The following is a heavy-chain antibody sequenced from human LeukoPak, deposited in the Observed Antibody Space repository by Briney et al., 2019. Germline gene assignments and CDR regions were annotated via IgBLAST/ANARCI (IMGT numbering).Heavy chain of an antibody. CDR2: INSDGSTT. CDR3: AREMTSGGWFDP. D-gene: IGHD2-2*01. J-gene: IGHJ5*02. CDR1: GFTFSSYW. Sequence: GGSLRLSCAASGFTFSSYWMHWVRQAPGKGLVWVSNINSDGSTTTYADSVKGRFTISRDNAENTLYLQMNSLRAEDTAVYYCAREMTSGGWFDPWGQGTLVTVSS. V-gene: IGHV3-74*01.